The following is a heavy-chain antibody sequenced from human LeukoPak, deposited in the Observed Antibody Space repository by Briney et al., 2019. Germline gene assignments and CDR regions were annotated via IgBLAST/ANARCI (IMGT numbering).Heavy chain of an antibody. CDR1: GFTFSSDV. V-gene: IGHV3-30*18. Sequence: PGGSLRLSCAASGFTFSSDVMHWGWKGPGKGLELVAVISYDGSKKYYSDSVNGRFTISRDNSKNTLYLQMNSLRAEEPAVSYCAKDRPTTKYYFDYWGQATLVTVYS. CDR2: ISYDGSKK. J-gene: IGHJ4*02. CDR3: AKDRPTTKYYFDY. D-gene: IGHD4-17*01.